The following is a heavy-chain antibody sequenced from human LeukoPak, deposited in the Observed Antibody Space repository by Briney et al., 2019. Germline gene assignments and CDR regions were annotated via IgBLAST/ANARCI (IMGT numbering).Heavy chain of an antibody. CDR1: GFTFDDYA. Sequence: PGRSLRLSCAASGFTFDDYAMHWVRQAPGKGLEWVSGISWNSGSIGYADSVKGRFTISRGNAKNSLYLQMNSLRAEDTALYYCAKDRGDDLYSSGPFDYWGQGTLVTVSS. CDR2: ISWNSGSI. CDR3: AKDRGDDLYSSGPFDY. J-gene: IGHJ4*02. V-gene: IGHV3-9*01. D-gene: IGHD6-19*01.